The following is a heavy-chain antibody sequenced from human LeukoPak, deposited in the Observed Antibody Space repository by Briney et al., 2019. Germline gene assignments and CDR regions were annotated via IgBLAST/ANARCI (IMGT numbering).Heavy chain of an antibody. Sequence: GASVKVSCKASGYTFTSYGISWVRQAPGQGLEWMGWISAYNGNTNYAQKLQGRVTMTTDTSTSTAYMELRSLRSDDTAVYYCARSGGVEWRSNYYYYMDVWGKGTTVTVSS. CDR1: GYTFTSYG. J-gene: IGHJ6*03. CDR2: ISAYNGNT. V-gene: IGHV1-18*01. D-gene: IGHD3-16*01. CDR3: ARSGGVEWRSNYYYYMDV.